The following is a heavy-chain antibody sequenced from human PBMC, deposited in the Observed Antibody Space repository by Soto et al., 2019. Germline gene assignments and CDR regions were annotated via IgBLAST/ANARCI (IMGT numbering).Heavy chain of an antibody. CDR1: GYSFTNYW. J-gene: IGHJ6*02. V-gene: IGHV5-51*01. D-gene: IGHD1-1*01. CDR2: IFPGDSDI. CDR3: ARHGQPTKYYYYQYGLDV. Sequence: GESLEISCKGSGYSFTNYWIGWVRQMPGKGLEWMGVIFPGDSDIRYSPSFQGQVTISVDKSISTAYLQWNSLKASDTAMYYCARHGQPTKYYYYQYGLDVWGQGTTVTVS.